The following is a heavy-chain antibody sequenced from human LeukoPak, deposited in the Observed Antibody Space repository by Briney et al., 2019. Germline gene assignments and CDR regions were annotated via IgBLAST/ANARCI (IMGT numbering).Heavy chain of an antibody. D-gene: IGHD2-21*02. CDR1: GFTFSSYG. V-gene: IGHV3-30*18. CDR3: AEDLGHVTAFDY. Sequence: GRSLRLSCAASGFTFSSYGMHWVRQAPGKGLEWVAVISYDGSNKYYADSVKGRFTISRDNSKNTLYLQMNSLRAEDTAVYYCAEDLGHVTAFDYWGQGTLVTVSS. J-gene: IGHJ4*02. CDR2: ISYDGSNK.